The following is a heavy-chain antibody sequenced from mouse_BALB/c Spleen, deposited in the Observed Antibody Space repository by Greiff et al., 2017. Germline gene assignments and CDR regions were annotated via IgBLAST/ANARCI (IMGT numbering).Heavy chain of an antibody. V-gene: IGHV2-6-5*01. CDR2: IWGGGST. CDR3: AKTNDYDYDGFAY. D-gene: IGHD2-4*01. CDR1: GFSLTDYG. Sequence: VQLQESGPGLVAPSQSLSITCTVSGFSLTDYGVSWIRQPPGKGLEWLGVIWGGGSTYYNSALKSRLSISKDNSKSQVFLKMNSLQTDDTAMYYCAKTNDYDYDGFAYWGQGTLVTVSA. J-gene: IGHJ3*01.